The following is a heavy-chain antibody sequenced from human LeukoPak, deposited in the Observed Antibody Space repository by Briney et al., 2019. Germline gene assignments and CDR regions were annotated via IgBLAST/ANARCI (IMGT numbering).Heavy chain of an antibody. V-gene: IGHV4-39*01. Sequence: SETLSLTCTVSGGSISSSSYYWGWIRQPPGKGLERIGSIYYSGSTYYNPSLKSRVTISVDTSKNQFSLELSSVTAADTAVYYCARSTYYDFWSGYPDYWGQGTLVTVSS. J-gene: IGHJ4*02. CDR3: ARSTYYDFWSGYPDY. CDR1: GGSISSSSYY. D-gene: IGHD3-3*01. CDR2: IYYSGST.